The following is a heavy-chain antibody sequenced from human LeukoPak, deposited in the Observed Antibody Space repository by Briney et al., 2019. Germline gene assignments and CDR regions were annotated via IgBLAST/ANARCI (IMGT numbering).Heavy chain of an antibody. D-gene: IGHD3-22*01. CDR1: GFTFSSYS. V-gene: IGHV3-21*01. J-gene: IGHJ4*02. CDR3: ARDFSGDYYDSSGYYDFGIDY. Sequence: GGSLRLSCAASGFTFSSYSMNWVRQAPGKGLEWVSSISSSSSYIYYADSVKGRFTISRENAKNSLYLQMNSLRAEDTAVYYCARDFSGDYYDSSGYYDFGIDYWGQGTLVTVSS. CDR2: ISSSSSYI.